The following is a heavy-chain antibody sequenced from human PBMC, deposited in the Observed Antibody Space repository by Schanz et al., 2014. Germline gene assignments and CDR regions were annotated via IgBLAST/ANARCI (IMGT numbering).Heavy chain of an antibody. D-gene: IGHD3-22*01. CDR1: GFTFSSYA. Sequence: EVQLLDSGGGLVQPGRSLRLSCAASGFTFSSYAMSWVRQAPGRGLEWVSGISGSGGTTHYADSVEGRFTISRVNSKNTLYLRMKGLRAEDTAVYYCAKGRRGYFDSSGSYWGTFDFWGQGTLVSVSS. CDR2: ISGSGGTT. J-gene: IGHJ4*02. CDR3: AKGRRGYFDSSGSYWGTFDF. V-gene: IGHV3-23*01.